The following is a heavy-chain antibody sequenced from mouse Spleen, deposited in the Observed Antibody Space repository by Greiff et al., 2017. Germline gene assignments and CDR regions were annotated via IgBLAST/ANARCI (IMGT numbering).Heavy chain of an antibody. Sequence: QVQLQQPGAELVKPGASVKLSCKASGYTFTSYWMHWVKQRPGQGLEWIGMIHPNSGSTNYNEKFKSKATLTVDKSSSTAYMQLSSLTSEDSAVYYCARDGDIYYGKNYWGQGTTLTVSS. D-gene: IGHD2-1*01. CDR1: GYTFTSYW. CDR2: IHPNSGST. CDR3: ARDGDIYYGKNY. J-gene: IGHJ2*01. V-gene: IGHV1-64*01.